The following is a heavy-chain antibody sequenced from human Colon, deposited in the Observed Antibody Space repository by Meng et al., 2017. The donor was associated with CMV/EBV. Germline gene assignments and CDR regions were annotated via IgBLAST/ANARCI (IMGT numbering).Heavy chain of an antibody. V-gene: IGHV4-4*07. D-gene: IGHD3-10*01. CDR1: GASITSYY. CDR3: ARDSNLSGLAY. J-gene: IGHJ4*02. Sequence: QGPLRESGPGLVKPSETLSLPCTVSGASITSYYWSWIRQPAGKGLEWIGRVYISGNTNYNPSLKSRVTMSIDTSKNQLSLNIRSVTAADTAVYYCARDSNLSGLAYWGQGTLVTVSS. CDR2: VYISGNT.